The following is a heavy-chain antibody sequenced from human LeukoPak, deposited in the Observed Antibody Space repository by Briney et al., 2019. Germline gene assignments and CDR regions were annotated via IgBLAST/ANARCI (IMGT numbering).Heavy chain of an antibody. CDR3: AACGNSPPDAFDI. V-gene: IGHV1-18*01. J-gene: IGHJ3*02. CDR2: ISAYNGNT. D-gene: IGHD4-23*01. Sequence: GASVKVSCKAFGYTFTSYGISWVRQAPGQGLEWMGWISAYNGNTNYAQKLQGRVTMTTDTSTSTAYMELRSLRSDDTAAYYCAACGNSPPDAFDIWGQGTMVTVSS. CDR1: GYTFTSYG.